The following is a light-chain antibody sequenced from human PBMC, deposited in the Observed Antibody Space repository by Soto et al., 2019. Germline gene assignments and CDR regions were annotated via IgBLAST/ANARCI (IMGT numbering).Light chain of an antibody. V-gene: IGLV2-23*02. J-gene: IGLJ2*01. Sequence: QSVLTQPASVSGSPGQSITISCTGTSSDVGSYNLVPWYQQHPGKAPKLMIFEVTKRPSGVSYRFSGSKSGNTASLTVSGLQAEDEADYYCCSYAGSNTFVFGGGTKLTVL. CDR3: CSYAGSNTFV. CDR1: SSDVGSYNL. CDR2: EVT.